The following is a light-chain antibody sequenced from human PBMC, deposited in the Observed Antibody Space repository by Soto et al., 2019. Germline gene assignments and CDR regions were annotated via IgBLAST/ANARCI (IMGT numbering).Light chain of an antibody. Sequence: DIQMTQSPSSLSASVGDRVTITCRASQGIGNNLAWYQQKPGKVPKVLIYTASTLHSGVPSRFSGSGSGTDFTLTIISLQPEDVATYFCQKYDSVPWSFGQGPRVEI. J-gene: IGKJ1*01. CDR3: QKYDSVPWS. CDR2: TAS. V-gene: IGKV1-27*01. CDR1: QGIGNN.